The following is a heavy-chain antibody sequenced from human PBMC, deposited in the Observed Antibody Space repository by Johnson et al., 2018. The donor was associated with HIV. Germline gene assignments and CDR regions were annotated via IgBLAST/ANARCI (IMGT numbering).Heavy chain of an antibody. CDR1: GFIFDDYG. Sequence: VQLVESGGGVVRPGGSLRLSCVGSGFIFDDYGMSWVRQVPGKGLEWVSGIDWTGASTGYADSVKGRFTISRDNSKNTLYLQMNSLRAEDTAVYYCARDGMAATKANIWGQGTMVTVSS. J-gene: IGHJ3*02. V-gene: IGHV3-20*04. CDR2: IDWTGAST. D-gene: IGHD1-14*01. CDR3: ARDGMAATKANI.